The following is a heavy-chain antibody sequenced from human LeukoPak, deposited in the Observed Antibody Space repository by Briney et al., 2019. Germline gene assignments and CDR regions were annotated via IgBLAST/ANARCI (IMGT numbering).Heavy chain of an antibody. V-gene: IGHV3-21*01. CDR1: GFTFSSYS. D-gene: IGHD2-15*01. CDR2: ISSSSSYI. J-gene: IGHJ1*01. Sequence: PGGSLRLSCAASGFTFSSYSMNWVRQAPGKGLEWVSPISSSSSYIYYADSVKGRFTISRDNAKNSLYLQMNSLRAEDTAVYYCARVRTLGGQKYFQHWGQGTLVTVSS. CDR3: ARVRTLGGQKYFQH.